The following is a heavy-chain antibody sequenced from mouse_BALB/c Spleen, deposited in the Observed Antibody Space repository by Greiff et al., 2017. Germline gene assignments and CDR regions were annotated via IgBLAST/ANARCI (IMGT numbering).Heavy chain of an antibody. CDR2: ISDGGSYT. CDR1: GFTFSDYY. J-gene: IGHJ4*01. V-gene: IGHV5-4*02. CDR3: ARVPPPYYYAMDY. Sequence: EVHLVESGGGLVKPGGSLKLSCAASGFTFSDYYMYWVRQTPEKRLEWVATISDGGSYTYYPDSVKGRFTISRDNAKNNLYLQMSSLKSEDTAMYYCARVPPPYYYAMDYWGQGTSVTVSS.